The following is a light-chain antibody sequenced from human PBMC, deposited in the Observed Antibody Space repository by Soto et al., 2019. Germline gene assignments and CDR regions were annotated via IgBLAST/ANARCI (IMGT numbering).Light chain of an antibody. J-gene: IGKJ2*01. CDR3: MQSLQTLMYT. V-gene: IGKV2-28*01. CDR2: LGS. CDR1: QSLLHSNGYNY. Sequence: DIVMTQSPLSLPVTPGEPASISCRSSQSLLHSNGYNYLDWYLQKPGQSTQLLIYLGSRRPSGVTDRVGASGSGTACTEKISRVEAGDGLVYYRMQSLQTLMYTFGQRIKIEIK.